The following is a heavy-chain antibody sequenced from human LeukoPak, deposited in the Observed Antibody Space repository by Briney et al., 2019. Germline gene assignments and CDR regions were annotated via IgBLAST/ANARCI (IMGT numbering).Heavy chain of an antibody. J-gene: IGHJ6*03. CDR1: GFTFSSFD. D-gene: IGHD1-1*01. CDR3: ARGPPRGKYYYMDV. CDR2: IGTASDT. Sequence: GGSLRLSCAAAGFTFSSFDMHWVRQPTGQGLEWVSTIGTASDTYYPGSVEDRFTLSRDNAKNSLYLQMNSLTDGDTAVYYCARGPPRGKYYYMDVWGKGTTVTVSS. V-gene: IGHV3-13*01.